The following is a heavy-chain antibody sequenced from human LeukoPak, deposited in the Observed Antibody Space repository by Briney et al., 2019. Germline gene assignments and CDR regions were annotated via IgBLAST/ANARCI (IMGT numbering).Heavy chain of an antibody. Sequence: GASVKVSCKASGGTFSSYAISWVRQAPGQGLEWMGRIIPILGIANYAQKFQGRVTITADKSTSTAYMELSSLRPEDTAVYYCARVPDYGDYHWAQAFDIWGQGTMVTVSS. D-gene: IGHD4-17*01. CDR1: GGTFSSYA. V-gene: IGHV1-69*04. CDR3: ARVPDYGDYHWAQAFDI. J-gene: IGHJ3*02. CDR2: IIPILGIA.